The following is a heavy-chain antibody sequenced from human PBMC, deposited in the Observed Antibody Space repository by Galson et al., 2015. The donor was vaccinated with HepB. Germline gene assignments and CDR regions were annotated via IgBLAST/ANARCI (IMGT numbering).Heavy chain of an antibody. CDR3: ARGGGSGGTTVVTYYFDY. Sequence: SVKVSCKASGYTFTSYYMHWVRQAPGQGLEWMGIINPSGGSTSYAQKFQGRVTMTRDTSTSTVYMELSSLRSEDTAVYYCARGGGSGGTTVVTYYFDYRGQGTLVTVSS. J-gene: IGHJ4*02. CDR1: GYTFTSYY. D-gene: IGHD4-23*01. CDR2: INPSGGST. V-gene: IGHV1-46*01.